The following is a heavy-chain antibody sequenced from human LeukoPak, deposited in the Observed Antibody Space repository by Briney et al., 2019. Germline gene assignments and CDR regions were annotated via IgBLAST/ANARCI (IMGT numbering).Heavy chain of an antibody. CDR2: ISHSGTT. D-gene: IGHD3-10*01. CDR3: ARVYYYGSGSNFFDY. V-gene: IGHV4-38-2*02. J-gene: IGHJ4*02. Sequence: PSETLSLTCTVSGYSINSDYYWGWIRPPPGKGLEWIGSISHSGTTYYNPSLKSRVTISVDTSKNQFSLKLSSVTAADTALYYCARVYYYGSGSNFFDYWGQGTLVTVSS. CDR1: GYSINSDYY.